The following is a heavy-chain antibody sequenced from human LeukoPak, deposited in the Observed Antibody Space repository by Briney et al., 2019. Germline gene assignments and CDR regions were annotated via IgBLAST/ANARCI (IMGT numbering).Heavy chain of an antibody. Sequence: SETLSLTCTVSGASVSSARYHWMWIRQPPGKGLEYIGNIHYSGSTNYNPSLESRVTISVDTSKNQFSLKLSSVTAADTAVYYCARAGVVSNPNSYWYFDLWGRGTLVTVSS. CDR1: GASVSSARYH. D-gene: IGHD3-3*01. J-gene: IGHJ2*01. V-gene: IGHV4-61*01. CDR2: IHYSGST. CDR3: ARAGVVSNPNSYWYFDL.